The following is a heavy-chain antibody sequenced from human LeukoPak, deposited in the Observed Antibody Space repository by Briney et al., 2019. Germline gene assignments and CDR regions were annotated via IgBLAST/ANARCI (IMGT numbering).Heavy chain of an antibody. D-gene: IGHD3-10*01. V-gene: IGHV4-39*01. CDR2: IYYSGST. CDR1: GGSISSSSYY. CDR3: ARVMNYYGSGSYYNAPRGGVDY. Sequence: SETLSLTCTVSGGSISSSSYYWGWIRQPPGKGLEWIGSIYYSGSTYYNPSLKSRVTISVDTSKNQFSLKLSSVTAADTAVYYCARVMNYYGSGSYYNAPRGGVDYWGQGTLVTVSS. J-gene: IGHJ4*02.